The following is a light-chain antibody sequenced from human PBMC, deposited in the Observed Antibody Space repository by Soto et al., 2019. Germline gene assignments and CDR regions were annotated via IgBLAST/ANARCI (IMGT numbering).Light chain of an antibody. J-gene: IGLJ2*01. Sequence: QSVLTQPASVSGSPGQSITISCTGTSSDVGGYNYVSWYQQHPGKAPKLMIYDVSNRPSGVSNRFSGSKSGNTASLTISGLQAEDEADYYCSSYKSSSVVFGGGTKVTDL. CDR2: DVS. CDR1: SSDVGGYNY. CDR3: SSYKSSSVV. V-gene: IGLV2-14*01.